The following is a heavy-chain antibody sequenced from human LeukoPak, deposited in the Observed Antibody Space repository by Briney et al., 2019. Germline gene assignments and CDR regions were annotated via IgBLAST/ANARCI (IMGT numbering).Heavy chain of an antibody. D-gene: IGHD1-26*01. Sequence: SETLSLTCTVSGGSISTGRYFWGWIRQPPGKGLEWIGNIYYGGSTYYNPSLKSRVTISVDTSKNQFSLKPSSVTAADTAVYYCARHSGTYLGVFDSWGQGTLVTVSS. CDR3: ARHSGTYLGVFDS. CDR2: IYYGGST. CDR1: GGSISTGRYF. V-gene: IGHV4-39*01. J-gene: IGHJ4*02.